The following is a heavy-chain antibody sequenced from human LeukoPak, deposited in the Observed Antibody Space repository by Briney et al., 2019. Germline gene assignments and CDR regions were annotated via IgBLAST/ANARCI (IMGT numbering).Heavy chain of an antibody. D-gene: IGHD2/OR15-2a*01. CDR3: AKDLSRLYYYYGMDV. Sequence: GGSLRLSCAVSGFTFSSYAMSWVRQAPGEGLEWVSGISGSGGGTYYADSVKGRFTISRDNSKNTLYLQMNSLRAEDTAVYYCAKDLSRLYYYYGMDVWGQGTTVTVSS. V-gene: IGHV3-23*01. CDR2: ISGSGGGT. CDR1: GFTFSSYA. J-gene: IGHJ6*02.